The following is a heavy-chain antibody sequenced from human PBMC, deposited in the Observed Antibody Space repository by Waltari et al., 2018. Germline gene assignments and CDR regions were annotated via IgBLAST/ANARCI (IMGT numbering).Heavy chain of an antibody. V-gene: IGHV4-59*11. Sequence: QVQLQESGPGLVKPSETLSLTCTVSGGSISSHYWRWIRQPPGQGLEWIGYIYYSGSTNYNPSLKSRVTISVDTSKNQFSLKLSSVTAADTAVYYCARVGTIFGVVPSPDYYYMDVWGKGTTVTVSS. J-gene: IGHJ6*03. CDR3: ARVGTIFGVVPSPDYYYMDV. D-gene: IGHD3-3*01. CDR1: GGSISSHY. CDR2: IYYSGST.